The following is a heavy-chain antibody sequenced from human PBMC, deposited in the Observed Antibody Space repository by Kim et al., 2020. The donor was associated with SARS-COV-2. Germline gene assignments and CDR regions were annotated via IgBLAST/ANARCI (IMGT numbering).Heavy chain of an antibody. V-gene: IGHV1-69*13. Sequence: SVKVSCKASGGTFSSYAISWVRQAPGQGLEWMGGIIPIFGTANYAQKFQGRVTITADESTSTAYVELSSLRSEDTAVYYCARGPNYYDSSGYYYLYFDYWGQGTLVTVSS. CDR2: IIPIFGTA. CDR1: GGTFSSYA. CDR3: ARGPNYYDSSGYYYLYFDY. J-gene: IGHJ4*02. D-gene: IGHD3-22*01.